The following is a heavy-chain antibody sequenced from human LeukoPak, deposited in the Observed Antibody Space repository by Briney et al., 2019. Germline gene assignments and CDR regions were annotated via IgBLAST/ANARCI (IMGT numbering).Heavy chain of an antibody. CDR3: ATALLRASTYMDV. CDR1: GFTFRTYA. J-gene: IGHJ6*03. Sequence: GGSLRLSCAASGFTFRTYAMNWVRQAPGKGLEWVSGIGVSGSTYYADSVKGRFTISRDNSKNTLYLQINGLRVEDTAVYYCATALLRASTYMDVWGKGTTVTVSS. V-gene: IGHV3-23*01. D-gene: IGHD1-1*01. CDR2: IGVSGST.